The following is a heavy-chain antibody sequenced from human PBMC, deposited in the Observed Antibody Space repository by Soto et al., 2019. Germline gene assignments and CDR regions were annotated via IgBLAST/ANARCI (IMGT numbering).Heavy chain of an antibody. D-gene: IGHD3-22*01. V-gene: IGHV3-21*01. J-gene: IGHJ4*02. CDR1: GFTFSTYS. CDR2: ISSGSSYI. CDR3: ARGEVNYYDSRGYTPFAY. Sequence: GGSLRLSCTASGFTFSTYSMNWVRQAPGKGLEWVSSISSGSSYIYYADSLKGRFTISRDDAKNSLYLQMDSLRAEDTAVYYCARGEVNYYDSRGYTPFAYWGQGTLVTVSS.